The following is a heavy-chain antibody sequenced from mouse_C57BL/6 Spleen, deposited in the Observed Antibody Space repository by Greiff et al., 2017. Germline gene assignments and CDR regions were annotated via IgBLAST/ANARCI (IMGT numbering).Heavy chain of an antibody. J-gene: IGHJ2*01. CDR2: IDPEAGET. CDR3: VITTVVATVDY. D-gene: IGHD1-1*01. Sequence: VQLQQSGAELVKPGASVKLSCTASGFNIKDYYMHWVKQRTEQGLEWIGRIDPEAGETKYAPKFQGKATITADTSSNTAYLQLSSLTSEDTAVYYCVITTVVATVDYWGQGTTLTVSS. V-gene: IGHV14-2*01. CDR1: GFNIKDYY.